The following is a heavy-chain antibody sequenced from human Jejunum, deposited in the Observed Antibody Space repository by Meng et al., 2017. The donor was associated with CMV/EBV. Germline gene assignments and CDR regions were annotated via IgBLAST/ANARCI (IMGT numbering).Heavy chain of an antibody. V-gene: IGHV3-72*01. Sequence: FTFSHHDMDWVGQTAGKGLEWVGRIRNKAKSYTTEYAASVKGRFTVSRDDSEKSLYLQMNSLKIEDTAVYYCVQGQNYGDGYYGTDVWGRGTTVTVSS. CDR2: IRNKAKSYTT. CDR1: FTFSHHD. J-gene: IGHJ6*02. D-gene: IGHD3-10*01. CDR3: VQGQNYGDGYYGTDV.